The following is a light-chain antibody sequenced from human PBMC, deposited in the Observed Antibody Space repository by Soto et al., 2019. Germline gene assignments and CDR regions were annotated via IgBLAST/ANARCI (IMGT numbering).Light chain of an antibody. CDR3: QQYYLPGT. J-gene: IGKJ1*01. V-gene: IGKV3-20*01. CDR2: GAS. CDR1: QSVRSSH. Sequence: EIVLTQNPSTLYLSPGERATLSCRTSQSVRSSHLAWYQQKPGQAPRLLIYGASSRATGIPDRFSGSGSGTDFTLTISRQAEEDLAVYYRQQYYLPGTFGQGTKVDIK.